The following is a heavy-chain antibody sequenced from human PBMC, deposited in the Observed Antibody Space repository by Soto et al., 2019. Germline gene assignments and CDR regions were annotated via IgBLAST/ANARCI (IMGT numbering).Heavy chain of an antibody. D-gene: IGHD6-19*01. J-gene: IGHJ4*02. CDR1: GITFDDCA. V-gene: IGHV3-9*01. Sequence: DVHLVESGGGLVQPGRSLRLSCTASGITFDDCAMHWVRQAPGKGLEWVSSIPWNSGTIGYADSVKGRFTISRDNAKNSLYLQMNSLRAEDTALYYCAKEAISSGWSGGRKYYFDYWGQGTLVTVSS. CDR2: IPWNSGTI. CDR3: AKEAISSGWSGGRKYYFDY.